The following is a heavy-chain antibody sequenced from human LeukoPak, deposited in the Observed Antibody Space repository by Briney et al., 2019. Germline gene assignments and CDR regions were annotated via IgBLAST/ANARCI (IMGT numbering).Heavy chain of an antibody. CDR1: GGTFSSYA. CDR3: ARDLLGVLY. J-gene: IGHJ4*02. V-gene: IGHV1-18*01. D-gene: IGHD2-8*01. CDR2: ISAYNGNT. Sequence: ASVKVSCKASGGTFSSYAISWVRQAPGQGLEWMGWISAYNGNTNYAQKLQGRVTMTTDTSTSTAYMELRGLRSDDTAVYYCARDLLGVLYWGQGTLVTVSS.